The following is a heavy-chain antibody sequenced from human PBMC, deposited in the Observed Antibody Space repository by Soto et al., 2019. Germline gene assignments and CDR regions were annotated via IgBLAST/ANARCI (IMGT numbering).Heavy chain of an antibody. V-gene: IGHV3-21*01. CDR1: GFTFSVYD. Sequence: ESGGGLVKPGGSLRLSCEASGFTFSVYDMIWVRQAPGKGLEWVSSISRSSDYIYYEDSLKGRFTVSRDNAKNSLYLEMNSLRAEDTAVYYCARYLSGTYIPFDFWGQGTLVTVSS. CDR3: ARYLSGTYIPFDF. CDR2: ISRSSDYI. J-gene: IGHJ3*01. D-gene: IGHD3-3*02.